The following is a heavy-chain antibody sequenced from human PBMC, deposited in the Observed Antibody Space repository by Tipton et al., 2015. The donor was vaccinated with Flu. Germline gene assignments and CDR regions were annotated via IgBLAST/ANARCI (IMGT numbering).Heavy chain of an antibody. V-gene: IGHV4-61*02. CDR2: LYTAGGT. J-gene: IGHJ4*02. CDR3: ARQRSYYDTSGPRGGGFYLDY. D-gene: IGHD3-16*01. CDR1: GASISSGSFY. Sequence: TLSLTCTVSGASISSGSFYWTWLRQPAGKGLEWIGRLYTAGGTTYNSSLKRRVTISLDTPKNQFSLSLNSVTAADTAVYFCARQRSYYDTSGPRGGGFYLDYWGQGALVTVSS.